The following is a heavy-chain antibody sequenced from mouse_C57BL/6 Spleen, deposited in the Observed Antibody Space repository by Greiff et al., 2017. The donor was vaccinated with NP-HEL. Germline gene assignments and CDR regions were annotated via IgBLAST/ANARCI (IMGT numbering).Heavy chain of an antibody. D-gene: IGHD2-3*01. V-gene: IGHV2-5*01. CDR1: GFSLTSYG. Sequence: VKLVESGPGLVQPSQSLSITCTVSGFSLTSYGVHWVRQSPGKGLEWLGVIWRGGSTDYNAAFMSRLSITKDNSKSQVFFKMNSLQADDTAIYYCAKSFYDGYYGDYWGQGTSVTVSS. CDR2: IWRGGST. J-gene: IGHJ4*01. CDR3: AKSFYDGYYGDY.